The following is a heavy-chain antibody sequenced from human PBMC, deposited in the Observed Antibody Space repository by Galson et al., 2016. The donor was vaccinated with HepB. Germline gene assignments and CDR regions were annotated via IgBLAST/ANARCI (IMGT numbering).Heavy chain of an antibody. CDR1: GGSISGYY. CDR3: ARRGYFDY. CDR2: ISKSGST. J-gene: IGHJ4*02. Sequence: SETLSLTCTVSGGSISGYYWSWIRQSPGKGLEWIGYISKSGSTIYNPSLKSRVTISADTSKNQFSLKLSSVTAADTAIYYCARRGYFDYWGQGTLVTVSS. V-gene: IGHV4-59*01.